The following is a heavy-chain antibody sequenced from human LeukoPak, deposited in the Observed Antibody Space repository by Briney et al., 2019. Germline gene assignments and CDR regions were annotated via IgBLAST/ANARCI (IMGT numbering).Heavy chain of an antibody. V-gene: IGHV3-33*01. CDR2: IWYDGSNK. CDR1: GFTFSSYG. Sequence: QPGRSLRLSCVASGFTFSSYGMHWVRQAPGKGLEWVAVIWYDGSNKYYADSVKGRFTISRDNSKNTLSLQMNNLRAEDTAVYYCAREMSYDSSGYFVYWGRGTLVTVSS. J-gene: IGHJ4*02. CDR3: AREMSYDSSGYFVY. D-gene: IGHD3-22*01.